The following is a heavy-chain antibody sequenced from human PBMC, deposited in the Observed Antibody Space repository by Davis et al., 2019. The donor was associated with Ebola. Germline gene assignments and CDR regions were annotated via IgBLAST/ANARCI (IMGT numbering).Heavy chain of an antibody. V-gene: IGHV1-18*01. CDR2: INPNSGGT. CDR1: GGTFSSYA. CDR3: ARSGGWGDY. D-gene: IGHD6-19*01. J-gene: IGHJ4*02. Sequence: ASVKVSCKASGGTFSSYAISWVRQAPGQGLEWMGWINPNSGGTNYAQKFQGWVTMTTDTSTSTAYMELRSLGSDDTAVYYCARSGGWGDYWGQGTLVTVSS.